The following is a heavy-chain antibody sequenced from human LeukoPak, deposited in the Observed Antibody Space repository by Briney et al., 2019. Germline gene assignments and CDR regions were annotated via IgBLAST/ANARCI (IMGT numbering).Heavy chain of an antibody. J-gene: IGHJ4*02. CDR3: ASSTYYYDSSGYDY. Sequence: SETLSLTCTVSGGSISSGSYYWSWIRQPAGKGLEWIGRIYTSGSTNYNPSLKSRVTISVDTSKNQFSLKLSSVTAADTAVYYCASSTYYYDSSGYDYWGQGTLVTVSS. D-gene: IGHD3-22*01. CDR2: IYTSGST. CDR1: GGSISSGSYY. V-gene: IGHV4-61*02.